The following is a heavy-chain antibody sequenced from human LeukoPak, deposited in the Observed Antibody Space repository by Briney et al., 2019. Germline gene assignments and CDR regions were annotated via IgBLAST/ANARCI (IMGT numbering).Heavy chain of an antibody. CDR1: GGSISSSYYY. CDR3: ARLGCSSASCYPGN. V-gene: IGHV4-39*01. Sequence: SETLSLTCTVSGGSISSSYYYWGWVRQPPGRGLEWIGSLYYSGWSTYYNPSLKSRVTISVDTSKNQFSLKLNSVTAADTAVYYCARLGCSSASCYPGNWGQGTLVTVSS. D-gene: IGHD2-2*01. J-gene: IGHJ4*02. CDR2: LYYSGWST.